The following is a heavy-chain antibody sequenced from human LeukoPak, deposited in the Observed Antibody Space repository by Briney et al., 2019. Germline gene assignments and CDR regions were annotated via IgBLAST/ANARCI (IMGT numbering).Heavy chain of an antibody. CDR2: IYSGGST. Sequence: PGGSLRLSCAASGFAVSSNYMSWVRQAPGKGLEWVSVIYSGGSTYYPDSVKGLFTISRDNSKNTLYLQMNSLRAKDTAVYYCARDSRSSSGGDYWGQGTLVTVSS. D-gene: IGHD6-6*01. J-gene: IGHJ4*02. CDR3: ARDSRSSSGGDY. V-gene: IGHV3-66*02. CDR1: GFAVSSNY.